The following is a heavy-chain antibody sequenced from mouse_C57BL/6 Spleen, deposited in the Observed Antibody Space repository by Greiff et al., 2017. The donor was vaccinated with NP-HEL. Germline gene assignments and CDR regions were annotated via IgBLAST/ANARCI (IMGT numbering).Heavy chain of an antibody. CDR1: GYTFTSYW. D-gene: IGHD3-2*02. Sequence: QVQLQQPGAELVKPGASVKMSCKASGYTFTSYWITWVKQRPGQGLEWIGDIYPGSGSTNYNEKFKSKATLTVDTSSSTAYMQLSSLTSEDSAVYYCAGEGQLRLRGTWFAYWGQGTLVTVSA. CDR2: IYPGSGST. CDR3: AGEGQLRLRGTWFAY. V-gene: IGHV1-55*01. J-gene: IGHJ3*01.